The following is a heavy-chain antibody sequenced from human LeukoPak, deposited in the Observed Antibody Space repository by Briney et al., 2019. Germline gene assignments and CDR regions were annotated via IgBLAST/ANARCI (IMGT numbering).Heavy chain of an antibody. Sequence: ASVKVSCKASVGTFSSYAISWVRQAPGQGLEWMGWISAYNGNTNYAQKLQGRVTMTTDTSTSTAYMELRSLRSDDTAVYYCARDGSLAAAGDYWGQGTLVTVSS. CDR2: ISAYNGNT. CDR1: VGTFSSYA. D-gene: IGHD6-13*01. J-gene: IGHJ4*02. CDR3: ARDGSLAAAGDY. V-gene: IGHV1-18*01.